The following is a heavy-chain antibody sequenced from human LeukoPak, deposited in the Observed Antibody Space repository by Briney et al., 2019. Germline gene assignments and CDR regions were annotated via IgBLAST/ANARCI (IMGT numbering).Heavy chain of an antibody. V-gene: IGHV4-59*11. J-gene: IGHJ4*02. Sequence: SETLSLTCTVSGGSISSHYWSWIRQPPGKGLEWIGYIYYSGSTNYNPSLKSRVTISVDTSKNQFSLKLSSVTAADTAVYYCASKKLTARVFDYWGQGTLVTVSS. CDR2: IYYSGST. CDR1: GGSISSHY. D-gene: IGHD6-6*01. CDR3: ASKKLTARVFDY.